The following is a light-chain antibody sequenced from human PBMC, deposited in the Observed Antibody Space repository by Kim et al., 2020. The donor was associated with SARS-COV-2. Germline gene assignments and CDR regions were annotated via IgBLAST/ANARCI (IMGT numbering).Light chain of an antibody. V-gene: IGKV3-11*01. Sequence: LSPGERATPSGMASENIRNFLAWYQQKPGQAPRLLIYDASNRATGIPARFSGSGSGTDFTHTINSLEPEDFAVYYCQQRSNWPPTFGQGTRLEIK. CDR3: QQRSNWPPT. CDR2: DAS. J-gene: IGKJ5*01. CDR1: ENIRNF.